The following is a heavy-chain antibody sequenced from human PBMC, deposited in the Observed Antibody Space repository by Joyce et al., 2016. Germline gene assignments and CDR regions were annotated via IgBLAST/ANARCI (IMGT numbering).Heavy chain of an antibody. Sequence: EVQRVESGGGLIQPGGSVRLACAVSGPTPVTNMYITWVRQAPGKGLDLVCVIYGGGNTDFADSVKGRFALSRDISHNTVYLQMSSLRGEDTALYYCARDHGALQNALDLWGQGTMVTVSS. D-gene: IGHD4-17*01. CDR1: GPTPVTNMY. V-gene: IGHV3-53*01. J-gene: IGHJ3*01. CDR2: IYGGGNT. CDR3: ARDHGALQNALDL.